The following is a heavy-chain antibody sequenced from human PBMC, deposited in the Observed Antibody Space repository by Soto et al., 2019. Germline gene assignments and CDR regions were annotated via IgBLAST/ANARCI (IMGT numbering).Heavy chain of an antibody. CDR1: GFTFSTYP. CDR2: ISGGGGDT. CDR3: AKGPTGATTRVDY. V-gene: IGHV3-23*01. D-gene: IGHD1-1*01. Sequence: PGGSLRLSCAASGFTFSTYPMSWVRQAPGKGPEWVSVISGGGGDTNYADSVKGRFTISRDNSKDTLFLQMNSLRAEDTAVYYCAKGPTGATTRVDYWGQGTLVTVSS. J-gene: IGHJ4*02.